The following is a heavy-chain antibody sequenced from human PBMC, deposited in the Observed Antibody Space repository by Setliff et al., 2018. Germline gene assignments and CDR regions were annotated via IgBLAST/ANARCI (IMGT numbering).Heavy chain of an antibody. V-gene: IGHV1-3*01. D-gene: IGHD3-10*01. CDR2: INAGNGNT. CDR1: GYTFTSYA. CDR3: ARDPGWFGELLGYFDY. J-gene: IGHJ4*02. Sequence: ASVKVSCKASGYTFTSYAMHWVPQAPGQRLEWMGWINAGNGNTKYSQKFQGRVTITRDTSASTAYMELSSLRSEDTAVYYCARDPGWFGELLGYFDYWGQGTLVTVSS.